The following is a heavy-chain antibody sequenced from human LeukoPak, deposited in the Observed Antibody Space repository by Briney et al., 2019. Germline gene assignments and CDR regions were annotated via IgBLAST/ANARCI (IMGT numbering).Heavy chain of an antibody. CDR3: ARGGYYDSGGYFDWFDP. V-gene: IGHV3-33*01. Sequence: GGSLRLSCAASGFTFSTYGMHWVRRAPGKGLVWVDVIWYDGSNKYYADSVRGRFTISRDNFKNTLYLQMNSLRAEDTAVYYCARGGYYDSGGYFDWFDPWGQGTLVTVSS. CDR1: GFTFSTYG. CDR2: IWYDGSNK. D-gene: IGHD3-22*01. J-gene: IGHJ5*02.